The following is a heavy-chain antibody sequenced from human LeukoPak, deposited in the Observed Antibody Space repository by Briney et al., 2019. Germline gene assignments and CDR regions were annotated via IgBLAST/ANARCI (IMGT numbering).Heavy chain of an antibody. Sequence: AVTVSFMASGYTFTIYVISWVRPAPAQGREWVGRNVPILGEAIYPQKFQDRVTITADKSTSTAYMEVTSLTSDDTAMYYCASDVTVAAVRMAFDVWGRGTMVTVSS. J-gene: IGHJ3*01. CDR1: GYTFTIYV. D-gene: IGHD2-15*01. CDR2: NVPILGEA. V-gene: IGHV1-69*10. CDR3: ASDVTVAAVRMAFDV.